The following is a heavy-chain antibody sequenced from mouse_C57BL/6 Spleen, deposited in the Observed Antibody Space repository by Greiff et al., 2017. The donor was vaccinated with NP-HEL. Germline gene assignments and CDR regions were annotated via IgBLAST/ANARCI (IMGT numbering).Heavy chain of an antibody. J-gene: IGHJ1*03. CDR2: IDPSDSYT. D-gene: IGHD4-1*01. V-gene: IGHV1-50*01. CDR3: ASLGRGYFEV. CDR1: GYTFTSYW. Sequence: QVQLQQPGAELVKPGASVKLSCKASGYTFTSYWMQWVKQRPGQGLEWIGEIDPSDSYTNYNQKFKGKATLTVDTSSSTAYMQLSSLTSEDSAVYYCASLGRGYFEVWGTGTTVTASS.